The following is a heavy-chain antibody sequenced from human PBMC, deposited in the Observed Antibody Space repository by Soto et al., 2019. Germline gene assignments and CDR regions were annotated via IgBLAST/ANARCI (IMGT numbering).Heavy chain of an antibody. J-gene: IGHJ4*02. D-gene: IGHD5-12*01. CDR2: ISAYNGNT. CDR3: ARSPTLRGSETQSDY. CDR1: GYTFTSYG. V-gene: IGHV1-18*01. Sequence: QVQLVQSGAEVKKPGASVKVSCKASGYTFTSYGISWVRQAPGQGLEWMGWISAYNGNTNYAQKLQGRVTMPTDTSTSTAYMELRSLRSDDTAVYYCARSPTLRGSETQSDYWGQGTLVTVSS.